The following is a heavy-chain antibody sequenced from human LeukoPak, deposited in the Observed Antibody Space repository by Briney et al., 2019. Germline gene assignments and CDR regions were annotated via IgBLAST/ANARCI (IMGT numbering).Heavy chain of an antibody. CDR3: TSIPLGGGSGMKKGFDP. CDR2: IRSKAYGGTT. J-gene: IGHJ5*02. Sequence: PGRSLRLSCTASGFTFGDYAMSWVRQAPGKGLEWVGFIRSKAYGGTTEYAASAKGRFTISRDDSKGIAYLQMNSLKTEDTAVYYCTSIPLGGGSGMKKGFDPWGQGTLVTVSS. CDR1: GFTFGDYA. D-gene: IGHD3-10*01. V-gene: IGHV3-49*04.